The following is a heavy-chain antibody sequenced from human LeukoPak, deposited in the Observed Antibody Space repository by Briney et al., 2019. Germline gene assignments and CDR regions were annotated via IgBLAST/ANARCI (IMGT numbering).Heavy chain of an antibody. Sequence: GGSLRLSCAASGFTFSSYDMHWVRQATGKGLEWVSAIGTAGDTYYPGSAKGRFTISRENAKNSLYIQMNSLRAGDTAVYYCARGRTSDPITMVRGVTGSDMDVWGKGTTVTISS. D-gene: IGHD3-10*01. CDR1: GFTFSSYD. V-gene: IGHV3-13*01. CDR3: ARGRTSDPITMVRGVTGSDMDV. J-gene: IGHJ6*03. CDR2: IGTAGDT.